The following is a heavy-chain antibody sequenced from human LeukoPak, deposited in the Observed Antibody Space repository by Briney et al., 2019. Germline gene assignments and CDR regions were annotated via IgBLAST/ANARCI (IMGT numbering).Heavy chain of an antibody. CDR1: GFTLGDYR. Sequence: GESLRLSCGAPGFTLGDYRMSWGRQAPGKVLERVYGFNWEGCSTGYAESVKGRFTIARYNAKSSLYLQMNSLRAEDTALCHCARGGDDSAATLFDYCGEGALVTVSS. V-gene: IGHV3-20*01. D-gene: IGHD2-2*01. CDR2: FNWEGCST. J-gene: IGHJ4*02. CDR3: ARGGDDSAATLFDY.